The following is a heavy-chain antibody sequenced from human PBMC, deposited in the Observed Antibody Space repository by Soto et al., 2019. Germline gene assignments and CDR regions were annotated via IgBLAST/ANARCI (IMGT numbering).Heavy chain of an antibody. CDR1: GYTFTNFG. D-gene: IGHD3-16*01. V-gene: IGHV1-18*01. Sequence: QVQLVQSGAEVKKPGASVKVSCKASGYTFTNFGISWVRQAPGQGLEWMGWISAYNGNTNYAQNFQGRVTMTTDTSTSTASMERQSLRSADPAVYYCARGGNRIDYWGQGPLVTLST. CDR2: ISAYNGNT. CDR3: ARGGNRIDY. J-gene: IGHJ4*02.